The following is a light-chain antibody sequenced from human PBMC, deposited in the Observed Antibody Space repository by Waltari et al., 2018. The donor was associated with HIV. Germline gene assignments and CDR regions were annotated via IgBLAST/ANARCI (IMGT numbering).Light chain of an antibody. J-gene: IGKJ1*01. V-gene: IGKV4-1*01. Sequence: TNPPPPRAFPLARRAPINSKPTQGVLYSSNNKNYLAWYQQKPGQPPKLLIYWASTRESGVPDRFSGGGSGTDFTLTISTLQAEDVAIYYCQQYYDTPTFGQGTKVEVK. CDR2: WAS. CDR1: QGVLYSSNNKNY. CDR3: QQYYDTPT.